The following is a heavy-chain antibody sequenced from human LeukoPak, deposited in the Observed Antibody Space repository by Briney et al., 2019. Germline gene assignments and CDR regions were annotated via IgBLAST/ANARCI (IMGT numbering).Heavy chain of an antibody. CDR2: IYYIGNK. J-gene: IGHJ4*02. Sequence: SETLSLTCTVSGDSIISSSYYWDWIRQPPGKGLEWIGSIYYIGNKYTNPSLEGRVTISIDTSRNHFSLKLRSVTAADTAVYYCARLTLGLYDSSGYFDYWGQGSPVTVSS. CDR3: ARLTLGLYDSSGYFDY. V-gene: IGHV4-39*02. D-gene: IGHD3-22*01. CDR1: GDSIISSSYY.